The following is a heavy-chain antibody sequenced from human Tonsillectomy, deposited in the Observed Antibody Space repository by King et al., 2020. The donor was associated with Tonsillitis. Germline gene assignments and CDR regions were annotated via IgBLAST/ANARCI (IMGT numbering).Heavy chain of an antibody. CDR2: ISWNSGNI. Sequence: VQLVEPGGGLVQPGRSLRLSCAASGFTFDDYAMHWVRQVPGKGLEWVSGISWNSGNIGYADSVKGRFTISRDNTKNSLYLQMNSLGTEDTALYYCARASRSSHFDYWGQGTLVTVSS. CDR1: GFTFDDYA. J-gene: IGHJ4*02. V-gene: IGHV3-9*01. CDR3: ARASRSSHFDY. D-gene: IGHD6-6*01.